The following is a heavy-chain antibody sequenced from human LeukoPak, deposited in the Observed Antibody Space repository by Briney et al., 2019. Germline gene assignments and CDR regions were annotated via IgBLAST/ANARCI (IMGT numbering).Heavy chain of an antibody. CDR2: VSSSGTTT. CDR1: GFTFSSYS. J-gene: IGHJ4*02. CDR3: ARADRDGNKRFLD. V-gene: IGHV3-48*02. D-gene: IGHD5-24*01. Sequence: GGSLRLSCAASGFTFSSYSVIWARQASGKGLEWVSYVSSSGTTTYYADSVKGRFTISRDNGKNLVSLQMNSLRDEDTAVYYCARADRDGNKRFLDWGQGTLVTVSS.